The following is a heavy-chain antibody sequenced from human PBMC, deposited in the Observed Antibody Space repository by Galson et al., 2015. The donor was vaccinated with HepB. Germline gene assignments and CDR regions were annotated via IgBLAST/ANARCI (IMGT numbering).Heavy chain of an antibody. CDR1: GYTFTSYG. D-gene: IGHD6-19*01. V-gene: IGHV1-18*01. CDR2: ISAYNGNT. Sequence: SVKVSCKASGYTFTSYGISWVRQAPGQGLEWMGWISAYNGNTNYAQKLQGRVTMTTDTSTSTAYMKLRSLRSDDTAVYYCARDRNWAVAGTDFDYWGQGTLVTVSS. CDR3: ARDRNWAVAGTDFDY. J-gene: IGHJ4*02.